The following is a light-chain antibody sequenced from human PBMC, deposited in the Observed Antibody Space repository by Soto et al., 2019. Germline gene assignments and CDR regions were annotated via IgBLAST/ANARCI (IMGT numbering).Light chain of an antibody. J-gene: IGKJ5*01. CDR1: QNVSSSY. V-gene: IGKV3-20*01. CDR2: GAS. Sequence: EIVLTQSPGTLSLSPGERATLSCRASQNVSSSYLAWYQQKPGQAPRLLIYGASSKATGIPDRFSGSGSGTDFTLTIGRLEPEDFAVFYCHHYGGSPITFGQGTRLEIK. CDR3: HHYGGSPIT.